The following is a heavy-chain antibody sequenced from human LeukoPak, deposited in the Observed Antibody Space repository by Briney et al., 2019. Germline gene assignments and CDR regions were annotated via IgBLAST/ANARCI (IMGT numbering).Heavy chain of an antibody. V-gene: IGHV4-39*02. CDR3: ARDSAVTLGISY. CDR1: GGSISSSGYY. Sequence: SETLSLTCTVSGGSISSSGYYWGWIRQPPGKGLEWIGTMYYCGSTSYNPSLKSRVTISVDTSKNQFSLKLSSVTAADTAVYYCARDSAVTLGISYWGQGTLVTVSS. J-gene: IGHJ4*02. CDR2: MYYCGST. D-gene: IGHD4-17*01.